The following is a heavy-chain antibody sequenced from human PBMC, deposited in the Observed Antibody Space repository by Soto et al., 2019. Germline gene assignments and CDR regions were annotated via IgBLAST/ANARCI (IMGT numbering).Heavy chain of an antibody. CDR3: ARRISWFDP. J-gene: IGHJ5*02. CDR2: IYHSGST. Sequence: SETLSLTCTVSGGSISSYYWSWIRQPPGKGLEWIGYIYHSGSTYYNPSLKSRLTMSVDRAKNQFSLKLSSVTAADTAVYYCARRISWFDPWGQGTLVTVSS. CDR1: GGSISSYY. D-gene: IGHD2-15*01. V-gene: IGHV4-59*04.